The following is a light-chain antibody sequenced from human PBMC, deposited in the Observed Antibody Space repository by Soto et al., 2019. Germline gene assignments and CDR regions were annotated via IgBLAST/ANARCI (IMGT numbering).Light chain of an antibody. J-gene: IGLJ2*01. CDR1: TSNIGAGYD. Sequence: QSVLPQPPSVSGAPGQRVTISCTGSTSNIGAGYDVHWYQQLPGTAPKRLIYGNSNRPSGVPDRCSGSKSGTSASLAITGLQAEDEADYYCQSYDSSLSGVVFGGGTKVTVL. CDR2: GNS. V-gene: IGLV1-40*01. CDR3: QSYDSSLSGVV.